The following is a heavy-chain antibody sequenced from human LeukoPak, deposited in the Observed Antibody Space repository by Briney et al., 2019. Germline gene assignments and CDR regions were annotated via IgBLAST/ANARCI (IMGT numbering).Heavy chain of an antibody. Sequence: GGSLRLSCAASGFTFSSYAMSWVRQAPGNGLEWVSAISGSGGSTYYADSVKGRFTISRDNSKNTLYLQMNSLRAEDTAVYYCAKGKRYYYDSSGYLGYWGQGTLVTVSS. V-gene: IGHV3-23*01. J-gene: IGHJ4*02. CDR2: ISGSGGST. D-gene: IGHD3-22*01. CDR1: GFTFSSYA. CDR3: AKGKRYYYDSSGYLGY.